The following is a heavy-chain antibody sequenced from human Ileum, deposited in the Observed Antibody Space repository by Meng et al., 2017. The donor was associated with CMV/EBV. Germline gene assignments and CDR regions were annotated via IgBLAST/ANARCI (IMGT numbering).Heavy chain of an antibody. V-gene: IGHV6-1*01. CDR3: ARESELLRFDH. D-gene: IGHD6-6*01. CDR1: GDSVSTNNVA. Sequence: QPHQSGAGMGKPSQTLTSTCELSGDSVSTNNVAWNWIRQSPLRGLEWLGRKAYRSKWDYEYSVSVKSRITISPDTSKNQFSLQLRSVTPEDTAVYYCARESELLRFDHWGQGTLVTVSS. CDR2: KAYRSKWDY. J-gene: IGHJ4*02.